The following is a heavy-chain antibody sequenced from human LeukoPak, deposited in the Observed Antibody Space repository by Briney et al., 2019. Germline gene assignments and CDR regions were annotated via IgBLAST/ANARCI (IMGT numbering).Heavy chain of an antibody. CDR2: TRSKANSYEK. CDR3: NRQIELSGSNYDYYYMDV. V-gene: IGHV3-73*01. CDR1: GFTFSGSA. D-gene: IGHD1-26*01. Sequence: GGSLRLSCAASGFTFSGSAMHWVRQASVKGLDWVGRTRSKANSYEKVYAASVKGRFTIYRDDSKNTAYLQMNSLKTEDRGVYYCNRQIELSGSNYDYYYMDVWGKGTTVTVSS. J-gene: IGHJ6*03.